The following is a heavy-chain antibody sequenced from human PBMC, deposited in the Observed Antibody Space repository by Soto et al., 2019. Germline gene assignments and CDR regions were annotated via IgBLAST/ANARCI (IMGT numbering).Heavy chain of an antibody. V-gene: IGHV4-59*01. Sequence: SETLSLTCTVSGGSISSYYWSWIRQPPGKGLEWIGYIYYSGSTNYNPSLKSRVTISVDTSKNQFSLKLSSVTAADTAVYYCARVSSSGWYGGYFQHWGQGTLVTVSS. CDR1: GGSISSYY. CDR3: ARVSSSGWYGGYFQH. D-gene: IGHD6-19*01. CDR2: IYYSGST. J-gene: IGHJ1*01.